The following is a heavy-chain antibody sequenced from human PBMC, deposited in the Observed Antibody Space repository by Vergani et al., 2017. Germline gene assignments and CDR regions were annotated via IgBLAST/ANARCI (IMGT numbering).Heavy chain of an antibody. CDR3: TRGWYYDSIAYWAY. D-gene: IGHD3-22*01. CDR2: IYYSGSP. Sequence: QVQLQESGPGLVKPSETLALTCTVSGGSISSYYWSWIRQPPGKGLEWIGYIYYSGSPNYNPSLRSRVTISVDTSKNQFSLKLSSVTAADTAVYYCTRGWYYDSIAYWAYWGQGTLVTVSS. CDR1: GGSISSYY. V-gene: IGHV4-59*01. J-gene: IGHJ4*02.